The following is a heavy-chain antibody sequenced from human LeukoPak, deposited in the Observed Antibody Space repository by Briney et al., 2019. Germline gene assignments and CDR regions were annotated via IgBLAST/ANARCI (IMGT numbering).Heavy chain of an antibody. CDR1: GGSISRYY. V-gene: IGHV4-59*12. J-gene: IGHJ5*02. Sequence: SETLSLTCTVSGGSISRYYWSWIRQTPGKGLEWIGYFYYSGSTMYNPSLKSRVTISVDTSKNQFSLKLSSVTAADTAVYYCARDSSGWIGSWFDPWGQGTLVTVSS. CDR2: FYYSGST. D-gene: IGHD6-19*01. CDR3: ARDSSGWIGSWFDP.